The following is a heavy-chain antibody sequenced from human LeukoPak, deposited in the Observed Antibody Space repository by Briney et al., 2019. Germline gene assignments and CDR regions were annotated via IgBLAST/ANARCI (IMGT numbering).Heavy chain of an antibody. CDR1: GFSFSSYT. V-gene: IGHV3-21*01. CDR3: AVCSSTSCPDY. Sequence: GGSLRLSCAASGFSFSSYTMHWVRHAPGEGLEWVSSISSGGSNVFYGDSLKGRFTISRDNAKNSLHLQMNSLRVEDTAIYFCAVCSSTSCPDYWGQGTLVTVSS. D-gene: IGHD2-2*01. J-gene: IGHJ4*02. CDR2: ISSGGSNV.